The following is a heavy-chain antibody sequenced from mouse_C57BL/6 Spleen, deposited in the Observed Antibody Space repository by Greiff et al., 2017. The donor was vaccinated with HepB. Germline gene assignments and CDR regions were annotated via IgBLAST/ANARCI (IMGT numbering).Heavy chain of an antibody. Sequence: QVHVKQSGPELVKPGASVKISCKASGYAFSSSWMNWVKQRPGKGLEWIGRIYPGDGDTNYNGKFKGKATLTADKSSSTAYMQLSSLASEDSAVYFCARDGGNYGYFDVWGTGTTVTVSS. D-gene: IGHD2-1*01. CDR1: GYAFSSSW. J-gene: IGHJ1*03. CDR3: ARDGGNYGYFDV. CDR2: IYPGDGDT. V-gene: IGHV1-82*01.